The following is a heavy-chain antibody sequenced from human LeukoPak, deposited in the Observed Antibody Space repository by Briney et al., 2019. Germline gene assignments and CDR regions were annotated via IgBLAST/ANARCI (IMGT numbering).Heavy chain of an antibody. CDR3: AVERVGGTTYHGMDV. CDR2: ISSYGDST. CDR1: GFTFSTYT. J-gene: IGHJ6*02. V-gene: IGHV3-64*01. Sequence: GGSLRLSCAASGFTFSTYTMHWVRKAPGKGLEYVSAISSYGDSTYYANSVKGRFTISRDNSKNTLYLQMGSLRAEDMAVYYCAVERVGGTTYHGMDVWGQGTTVTVSS. D-gene: IGHD1-1*01.